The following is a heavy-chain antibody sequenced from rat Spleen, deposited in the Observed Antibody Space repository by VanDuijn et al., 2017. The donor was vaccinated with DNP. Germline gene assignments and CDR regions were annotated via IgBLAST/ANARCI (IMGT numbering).Heavy chain of an antibody. V-gene: IGHV5S10*01. CDR2: IIYDGSSA. Sequence: EVQLVESGGDLVQSGNSLRLSCAASGFIFSDYAMAWVRQSPKMGLEWVSTIIYDGSSAFYRDSVTGRFTISRDNAKSTLYLQMDSLRSEDTATYYCATFEGRDAWGQGTSVTVSS. CDR3: ATFEGRDA. J-gene: IGHJ4*01. CDR1: GFIFSDYA. D-gene: IGHD1-11*01.